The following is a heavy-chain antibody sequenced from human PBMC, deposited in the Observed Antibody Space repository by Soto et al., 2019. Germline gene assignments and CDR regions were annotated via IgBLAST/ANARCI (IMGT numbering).Heavy chain of an antibody. D-gene: IGHD3-10*01. CDR3: ARLGREVPIYGSGSYYIYYYYGMDV. Sequence: SETLSLTCTVSGGSISSGDYYWSWIRQPPGKGLEWIGYIYYSGSTYYNPSLKSRVTISVDTSKNQFSLKLSSVTAADTAVYYCARLGREVPIYGSGSYYIYYYYGMDVWGQGTTVTVSS. J-gene: IGHJ6*02. V-gene: IGHV4-30-4*01. CDR1: GGSISSGDYY. CDR2: IYYSGST.